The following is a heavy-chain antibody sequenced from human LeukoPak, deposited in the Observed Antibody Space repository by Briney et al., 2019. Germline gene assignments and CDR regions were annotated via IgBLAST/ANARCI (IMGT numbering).Heavy chain of an antibody. CDR1: GYSFTSYW. Sequence: GESLKISCKGSGYSFTSYWIGWGRQMPGKGLEGMGIIYPGDSDTRYSPSFQGHVTISADKSISTAYLQWSSLKASDTAMYYCARPAVAAAGSWFDPWGQGTLVTVSS. CDR2: IYPGDSDT. J-gene: IGHJ5*02. V-gene: IGHV5-51*01. D-gene: IGHD6-13*01. CDR3: ARPAVAAAGSWFDP.